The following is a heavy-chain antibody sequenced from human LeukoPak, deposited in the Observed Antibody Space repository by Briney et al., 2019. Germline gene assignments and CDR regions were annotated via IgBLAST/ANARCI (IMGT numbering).Heavy chain of an antibody. CDR2: FDPEDGET. J-gene: IGHJ4*02. CDR3: ATSIRGRIYDYIWGSYREY. V-gene: IGHV1-24*01. CDR1: GYTLTELS. D-gene: IGHD3-16*02. Sequence: ASVKVSCKVSGYTLTELSMHWVRQAPGKGLEWMGGFDPEDGETIYAQKFQGRVTMTEDTSTDTAYMELSSLRSEDTAVYYCATSIRGRIYDYIWGSYREYWGQGTLVTVSS.